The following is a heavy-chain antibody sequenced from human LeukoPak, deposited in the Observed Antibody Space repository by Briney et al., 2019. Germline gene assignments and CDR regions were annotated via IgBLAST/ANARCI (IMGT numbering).Heavy chain of an antibody. CDR1: GGTFSSYA. CDR2: IIPIFGTA. V-gene: IGHV1-69*05. D-gene: IGHD2-2*02. CDR3: ARSPGWVPAAIDY. J-gene: IGHJ4*02. Sequence: SVKVSCKASGGTFSSYAISWVRQAPGQGLEWMGGIIPIFGTANYAQKFQGRVTITTDESTSTAYMELSSLRSEDTAVYYCARSPGWVPAAIDYWGQGTLVTVSS.